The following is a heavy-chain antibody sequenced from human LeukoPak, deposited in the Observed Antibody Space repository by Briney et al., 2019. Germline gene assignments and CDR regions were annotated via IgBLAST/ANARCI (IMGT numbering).Heavy chain of an antibody. Sequence: ASVKVSCKASGYTFTSSGVGWVRQAPGQGLEWMGWISAYNGNTNYAQNLQGRVTMTTDTSTNTAYMQLRSLRSYDTAVYYCPRVTKSYYYYDYMDVWGNGTTVTVSS. CDR2: ISAYNGNT. CDR3: PRVTKSYYYYDYMDV. J-gene: IGHJ6*03. V-gene: IGHV1-18*01. D-gene: IGHD4-11*01. CDR1: GYTFTSSG.